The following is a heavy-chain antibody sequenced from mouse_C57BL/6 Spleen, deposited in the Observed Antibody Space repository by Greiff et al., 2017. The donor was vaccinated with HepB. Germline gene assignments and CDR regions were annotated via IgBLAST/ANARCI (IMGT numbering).Heavy chain of an antibody. J-gene: IGHJ2*01. CDR2: ISDGGSYT. D-gene: IGHD2-3*01. CDR1: GFTFSSYA. Sequence: EVKLVESGGGLVKPGGSLKLSCAASGFTFSSYAMSWVRQTPEKRLEWVATISDGGSYTYYPDNVKGRFTISRDNAKNNLYLQMSHLKSEDTAMYYCARERGVYDGYHFDYWGQGTTLTVSS. V-gene: IGHV5-4*01. CDR3: ARERGVYDGYHFDY.